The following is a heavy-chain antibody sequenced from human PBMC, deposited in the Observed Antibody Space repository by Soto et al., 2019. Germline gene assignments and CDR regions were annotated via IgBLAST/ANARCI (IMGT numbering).Heavy chain of an antibody. J-gene: IGHJ3*02. CDR3: ARGYDSSSWYDAFDI. D-gene: IGHD6-13*01. V-gene: IGHV1-8*01. CDR2: MNPNSGNT. Sequence: ASVKASCKASGYTFTSYDINWVRQATGQGLEWMGWMNPNSGNTGYAQKFQGRVTMTRNTSISTAYMELSSLRSEDTAVYYCARGYDSSSWYDAFDIWGQGTMVTVSS. CDR1: GYTFTSYD.